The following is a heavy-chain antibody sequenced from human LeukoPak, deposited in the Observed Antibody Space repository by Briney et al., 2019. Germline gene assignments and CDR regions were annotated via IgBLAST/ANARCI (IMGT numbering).Heavy chain of an antibody. CDR3: ARPRGYSYDFDY. CDR1: GYSFTTYW. D-gene: IGHD5-18*01. Sequence: GESLKISCKGSGYSFTTYWIAWVRQMSGKGLEWMGIIYPGDSDTRYSPPFQGQVTISADKSISTAYLQWSSLKASDTALYYCARPRGYSYDFDYWGQGTLVTVSS. J-gene: IGHJ4*02. CDR2: IYPGDSDT. V-gene: IGHV5-51*01.